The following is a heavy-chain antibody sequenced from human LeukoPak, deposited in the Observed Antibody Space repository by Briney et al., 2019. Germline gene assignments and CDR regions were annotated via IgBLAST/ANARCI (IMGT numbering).Heavy chain of an antibody. CDR1: GFSVDTNY. V-gene: IGHV3-53*01. CDR3: ARAYSYGSIGY. Sequence: GGSLRLSCAASGFSVDTNYMSWVRQAPGKGLEWVSLIYSGGNTYYADSVKGRFTISRDNSKNTLYLQMNSLRAEDTAVYYCARAYSYGSIGYWGRGALVTVSS. CDR2: IYSGGNT. D-gene: IGHD5-18*01. J-gene: IGHJ4*02.